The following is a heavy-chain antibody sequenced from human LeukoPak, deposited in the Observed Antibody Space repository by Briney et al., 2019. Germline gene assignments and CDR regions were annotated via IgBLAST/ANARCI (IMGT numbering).Heavy chain of an antibody. J-gene: IGHJ5*02. D-gene: IGHD6-19*01. CDR3: AKGRVVAGSKSLTYHWLDP. Sequence: GASVKVSCKASGCTFTGYYIHWVRQAPGQGLEWVGWINPNSGGAKYAQKFQGRVTMTRDTSISTAYMGLSRLRSDDTAVYYCAKGRVVAGSKSLTYHWLDPWGQGTLVTVSS. V-gene: IGHV1-2*02. CDR2: INPNSGGA. CDR1: GCTFTGYY.